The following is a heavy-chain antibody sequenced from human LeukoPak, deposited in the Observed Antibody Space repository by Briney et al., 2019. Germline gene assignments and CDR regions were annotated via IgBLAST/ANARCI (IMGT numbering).Heavy chain of an antibody. J-gene: IGHJ4*02. V-gene: IGHV5-51*01. CDR1: GYRFTSYW. D-gene: IGHD3-10*01. CDR3: ARYFYYGSGSRAFDY. Sequence: GESLKISCKGSGYRFTSYWIGWVRQMPGKGLEWMGIIYPGDSDTRYSPSFQGQVTISADKSISTAYLQWSSLKASDTAMYYCARYFYYGSGSRAFDYWGQGTLVTVSS. CDR2: IYPGDSDT.